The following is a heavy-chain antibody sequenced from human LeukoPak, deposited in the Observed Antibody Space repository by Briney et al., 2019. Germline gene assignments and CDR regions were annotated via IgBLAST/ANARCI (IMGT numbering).Heavy chain of an antibody. V-gene: IGHV3-20*04. CDR3: ARDGYSGYDSQDDY. CDR1: GFTFDDYG. D-gene: IGHD5-12*01. CDR2: INWNGGST. J-gene: IGHJ4*02. Sequence: SGGSLRLSRAASGFTFDDYGMSLVRQAPGKGLEWVSGINWNGGSTGYADSVKGRFTISRDNAKNSLYLQMNSLRAEDTALYYCARDGYSGYDSQDDYWGQGTLVTVSS.